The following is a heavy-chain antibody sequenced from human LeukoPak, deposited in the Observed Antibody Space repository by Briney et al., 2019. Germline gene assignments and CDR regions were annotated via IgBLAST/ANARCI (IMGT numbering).Heavy chain of an antibody. CDR2: ITSSSTI. J-gene: IGHJ4*02. CDR1: GFTFSSYS. V-gene: IGHV3-48*01. Sequence: GGSLRLSCAASGFTFSSYSMNWVRQAPGKGREWVSYITSSSTIFYADSVKGRFTVSRDNAKNSLCLQMNSLRAEDTAVYYCASVRGGYWGQGTLVTVSS. CDR3: ASVRGGY. D-gene: IGHD3-16*01.